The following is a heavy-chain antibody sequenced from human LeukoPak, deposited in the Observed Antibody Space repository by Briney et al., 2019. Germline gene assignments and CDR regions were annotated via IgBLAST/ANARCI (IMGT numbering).Heavy chain of an antibody. Sequence: PGGSLRLSCATSGFTLSNYWMSWVRQAPGKGLELVANIKQDGSEKYYVDSVKGRFTVSRDNAKNSLYLQMNSLRAEDTAVYFCARDSSPGYYDYVWRCYPRYWGQGTLVTVSS. D-gene: IGHD3-16*02. CDR2: IKQDGSEK. J-gene: IGHJ4*02. CDR3: ARDSSPGYYDYVWRCYPRY. CDR1: GFTLSNYW. V-gene: IGHV3-7*05.